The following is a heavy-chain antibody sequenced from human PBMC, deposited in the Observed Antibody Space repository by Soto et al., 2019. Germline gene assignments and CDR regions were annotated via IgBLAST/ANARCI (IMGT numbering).Heavy chain of an antibody. D-gene: IGHD2-2*01. V-gene: IGHV5-51*01. CDR1: GYTFTTYW. CDR3: VRRPGCSTTTCYRELDY. J-gene: IGHJ4*02. Sequence: LKVSCKGSGYTFTTYWIGWVRQMPGKGLEWMGVIYPGDSDTIYSPSFQGQVTLSADKSISTAYLQWRSLQASDAAMYYCVRRPGCSTTTCYRELDYWGQGTLVTVSS. CDR2: IYPGDSDT.